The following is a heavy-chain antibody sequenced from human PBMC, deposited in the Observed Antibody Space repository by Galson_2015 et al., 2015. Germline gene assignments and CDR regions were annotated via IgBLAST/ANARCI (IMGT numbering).Heavy chain of an antibody. V-gene: IGHV3-30*01. D-gene: IGHD6-13*01. CDR2: ISYDGSNK. CDR3: ARDRGGSSSWYEVDY. Sequence: SLRLSCAASGFTFSSYAMHWVRQAPGKGLEWVAVISYDGSNKYYADSVKGRFTISRDNSKNTLYLQMNSLRAEDTAVYYCARDRGGSSSWYEVDYWGQGTLVTVSS. J-gene: IGHJ4*02. CDR1: GFTFSSYA.